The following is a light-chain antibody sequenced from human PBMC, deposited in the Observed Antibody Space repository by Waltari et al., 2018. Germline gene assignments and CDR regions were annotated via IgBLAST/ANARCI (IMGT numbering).Light chain of an antibody. CDR3: SSYTSSSTLGV. CDR2: EVS. Sequence: QSALTQPASVSGSPGQSITISCTGTSSDVGGYNYVSWYQQHPGKAPKLMIYEVSNRPSGVLNRFSGSKSGNTASLTIAGLQAEDEAEYYCSSYTSSSTLGVFGGGTKLTVL. CDR1: SSDVGGYNY. J-gene: IGLJ2*01. V-gene: IGLV2-14*01.